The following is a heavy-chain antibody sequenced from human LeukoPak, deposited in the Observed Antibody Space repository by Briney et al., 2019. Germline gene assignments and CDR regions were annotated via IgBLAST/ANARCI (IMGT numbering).Heavy chain of an antibody. D-gene: IGHD3-10*01. J-gene: IGHJ4*02. V-gene: IGHV1-18*01. Sequence: GASVKVSCKASGGTFSSYAISWVRQAPGQGLEWMGWISAYNGNTNYAQKLQGRVTMTTDTSTSTAYMELRSLRSDDTAVYYCARERLLWFGELPLDYWGQGTLVTVSS. CDR2: ISAYNGNT. CDR1: GGTFSSYA. CDR3: ARERLLWFGELPLDY.